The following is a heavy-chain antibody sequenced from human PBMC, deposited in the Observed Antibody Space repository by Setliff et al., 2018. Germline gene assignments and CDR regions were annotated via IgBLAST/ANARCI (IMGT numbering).Heavy chain of an antibody. CDR3: ARNWHWGFDP. V-gene: IGHV4-4*02. J-gene: IGHJ5*02. Sequence: SETLSLTCTVSGDSIDTDIWWSWVRQSPGKGLEWIGEIYLGGSPTYNPSLESRVTISIYKSKNQLSLDLTSVTAADTAVYYCARNWHWGFDPWGRGALVTVSS. D-gene: IGHD1-7*01. CDR1: GDSIDTDIW. CDR2: IYLGGSP.